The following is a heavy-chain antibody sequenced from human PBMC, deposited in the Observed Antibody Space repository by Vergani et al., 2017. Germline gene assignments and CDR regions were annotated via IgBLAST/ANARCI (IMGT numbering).Heavy chain of an antibody. CDR3: ARDFGYDWRGYYYYYMDV. J-gene: IGHJ6*03. V-gene: IGHV4-39*07. D-gene: IGHD5-12*01. CDR2: IYYSGST. CDR1: GGSISSSSYY. Sequence: QLQLQESGPGLVKPSETLSLTCTVSGGSISSSSYYWGWIRQPPGKGLEWIGSIYYSGSTYYNPSLKSRVTISVDTSKNQFSLKLSSVTAADTAVYYCARDFGYDWRGYYYYYMDVWGKGTTVTVSS.